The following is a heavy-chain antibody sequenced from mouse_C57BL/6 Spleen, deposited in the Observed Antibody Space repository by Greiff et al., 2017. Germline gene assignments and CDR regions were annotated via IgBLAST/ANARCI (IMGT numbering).Heavy chain of an antibody. J-gene: IGHJ4*01. CDR2: IHPKSGST. D-gene: IGHD2-5*01. V-gene: IGHV1-64*01. CDR1: GSTFTSYC. Sequence: QVQLQQSGAELVKPGASVKLSCKASGSTFTSYCMHWVKQRPGQGLEWIGMIHPKSGSTNYTEKFKSKATLTVDKSSSTAYMQLSSLTSEDSAVYYGARSYYSSLYAMDYWGQGTSVTVSS. CDR3: ARSYYSSLYAMDY.